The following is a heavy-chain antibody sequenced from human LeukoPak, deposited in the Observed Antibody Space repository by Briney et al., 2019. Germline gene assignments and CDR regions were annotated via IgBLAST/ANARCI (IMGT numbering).Heavy chain of an antibody. CDR1: GFTFSSYS. J-gene: IGHJ4*02. V-gene: IGHV4-34*01. Sequence: GSLRLSCAASGFTFSSYSMNWVRQPPGKGLEWIGEINHSGDTKYNPSLKSRVSMSVDVSKDQFSLKLTSLTAADTAVYYCARGSRNYNNYEGADYWGQGTLVTVSS. CDR2: INHSGDT. CDR3: ARGSRNYNNYEGADY. D-gene: IGHD4-11*01.